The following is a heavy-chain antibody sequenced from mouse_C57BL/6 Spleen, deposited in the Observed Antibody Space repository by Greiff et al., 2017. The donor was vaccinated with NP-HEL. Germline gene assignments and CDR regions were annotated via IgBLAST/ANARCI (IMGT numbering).Heavy chain of an antibody. CDR1: GYTFTNYW. V-gene: IGHV1-63*01. J-gene: IGHJ3*01. D-gene: IGHD1-1*01. CDR2: IYPGGGYT. Sequence: QVQLQQSGAELVRPGPSVKMSCKASGYTFTNYWIGWAKQRPGHGLEWIGDIYPGGGYTNYNEKFKGKATLTADKSSSTAYMQFSSLTSEDSAIYYCAMTTVVATYPTPFAYWGQGTLVTVSA. CDR3: AMTTVVATYPTPFAY.